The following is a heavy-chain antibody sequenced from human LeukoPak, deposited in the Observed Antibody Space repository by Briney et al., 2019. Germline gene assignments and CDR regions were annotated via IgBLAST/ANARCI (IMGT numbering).Heavy chain of an antibody. CDR1: GGSISSGGYY. CDR3: ARTGHLDYDFWSGYYRAAFDI. CDR2: IYYSGST. V-gene: IGHV4-31*03. Sequence: SETLSXXXTVSGGSISSGGYYWSWVRQHPGKXLXXIGYIYYSGSTYYNPSLKSRVTMSVDTSKNQFSLKLSSVTALDTAVYYCARTGHLDYDFWSGYYRAAFDIWGQGTMVTVSS. J-gene: IGHJ3*02. D-gene: IGHD3-3*01.